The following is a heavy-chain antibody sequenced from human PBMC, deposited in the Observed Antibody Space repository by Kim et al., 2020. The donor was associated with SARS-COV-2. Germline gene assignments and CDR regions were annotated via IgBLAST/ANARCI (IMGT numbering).Heavy chain of an antibody. Sequence: GGSLRLSCAASGFTFSSYAMHWVRQAPGKGLEWVAVISYDGSNKYYADSVKGRFTISRDNSKNTLYLQMNSLRAEDTAVYYCAREGPTGYWEDAFDIWGQGTMVTVSS. J-gene: IGHJ3*02. CDR2: ISYDGSNK. CDR1: GFTFSSYA. V-gene: IGHV3-30*04. CDR3: AREGPTGYWEDAFDI. D-gene: IGHD3-9*01.